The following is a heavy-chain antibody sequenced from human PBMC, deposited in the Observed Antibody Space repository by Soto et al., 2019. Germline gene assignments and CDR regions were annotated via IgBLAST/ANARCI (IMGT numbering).Heavy chain of an antibody. J-gene: IGHJ6*02. Sequence: GGSLRLSCAASGFTVSSNYMTWVRQAPGKGLVWVSRMNEDGGTTDYADSVKGRFTISRDNAKNTLYLQMNSLRVEDTAVYYCASDLSGRADVWGQGTTVTVSS. V-gene: IGHV3-74*01. CDR2: MNEDGGTT. CDR3: ASDLSGRADV. CDR1: GFTVSSNY. D-gene: IGHD3-10*01.